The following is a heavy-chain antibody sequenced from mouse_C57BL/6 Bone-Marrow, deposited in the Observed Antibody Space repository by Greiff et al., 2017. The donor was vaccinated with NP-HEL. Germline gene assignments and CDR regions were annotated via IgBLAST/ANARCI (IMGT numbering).Heavy chain of an antibody. V-gene: IGHV1-72*01. CDR2: IAPNCGGT. CDR1: GYTFTSSW. J-gene: IGHJ2*01. CDR3: ARWVLCFDY. Sequence: QVQLQQPGAELVKPGASVKLSCKASGYTFTSSWLHWVKQRPGRGLEWIGRIAPNCGGTKYNEKFKSKATLTEDKPSSTAYMQLSSLTSEDSAVYYCARWVLCFDYWGQGTTLTVSS.